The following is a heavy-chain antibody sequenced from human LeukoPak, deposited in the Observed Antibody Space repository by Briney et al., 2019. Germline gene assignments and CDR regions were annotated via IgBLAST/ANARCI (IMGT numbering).Heavy chain of an antibody. CDR3: ARDLANYYDSGFYYYYGMDV. CDR2: IPYDGSNK. CDR1: GFTFSSYA. J-gene: IGHJ6*02. Sequence: GGSLRLSCAASGFTFSSYAMHWVRQAPGKGLEWVAVIPYDGSNKYYADSVKGRFTISRDNSKNTLYLQMNSLRAEDTAVYYCARDLANYYDSGFYYYYGMDVCGQGTTVTVSS. V-gene: IGHV3-30*04. D-gene: IGHD3-22*01.